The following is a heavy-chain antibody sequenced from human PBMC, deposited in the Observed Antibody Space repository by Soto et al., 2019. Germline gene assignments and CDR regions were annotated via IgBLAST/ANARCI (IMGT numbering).Heavy chain of an antibody. CDR1: GGSFRTSY. CDR3: AAGEVKGSYEFYFDY. V-gene: IGHV4-59*01. CDR2: INYYGSA. Sequence: PSETLSLTCTVSGGSFRTSYWTWIRQSPGKGLEWIGYINYYGSATYSPSLRSRVTISVDVSKNLFSLKLFSVTAADTAVYFCAAGEVKGSYEFYFDYWGQGRLVTVSS. J-gene: IGHJ4*02. D-gene: IGHD3-16*01.